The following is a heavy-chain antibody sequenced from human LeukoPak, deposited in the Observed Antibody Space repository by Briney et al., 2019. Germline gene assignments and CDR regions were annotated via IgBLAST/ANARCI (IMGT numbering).Heavy chain of an antibody. V-gene: IGHV1-2*02. CDR1: GYTFTGYY. CDR2: INPNSGGT. CDR3: AREVRCSSTSCHRENDY. Sequence: ASVKVSCKASGYTFTGYYMHWVRQAPGQGLEWMGWINPNSGGTNYAQKFQGRVTMTRDTSISTAYMELSRLRSDDTAVYYCAREVRCSSTSCHRENDYWGQGTLVTVPS. J-gene: IGHJ4*02. D-gene: IGHD2-2*01.